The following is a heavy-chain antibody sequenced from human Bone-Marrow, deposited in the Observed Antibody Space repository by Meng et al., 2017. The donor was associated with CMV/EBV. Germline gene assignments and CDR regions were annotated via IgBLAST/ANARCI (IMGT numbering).Heavy chain of an antibody. CDR1: GGSISSSSYY. Sequence: GSLRLSCTVSGGSISSSSYYWGWIRQPPGKGLEWIGSIYYSGSTDYNPSLKSRVTISVDTSKNQFSLKLSSVTAADTAVYYCARSIAARPGGTPDAFDIWGQGTMVTVPS. D-gene: IGHD6-6*01. CDR3: ARSIAARPGGTPDAFDI. CDR2: IYYSGST. J-gene: IGHJ3*02. V-gene: IGHV4-39*07.